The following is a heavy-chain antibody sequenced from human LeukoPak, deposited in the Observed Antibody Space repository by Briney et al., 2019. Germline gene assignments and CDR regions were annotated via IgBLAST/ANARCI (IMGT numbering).Heavy chain of an antibody. CDR1: GFTFSSYW. J-gene: IGHJ4*02. Sequence: PGGSLRLSCAASGFTFSSYWMSWVRQAPGKGLEWVANIKQDGSEKYYVDSVKGRFTISRDNAKNSLYLQMNSLRAEDTAVYYCARVLPISGWYGGNFDYWGQGTLVTVSS. D-gene: IGHD6-19*01. V-gene: IGHV3-7*01. CDR2: IKQDGSEK. CDR3: ARVLPISGWYGGNFDY.